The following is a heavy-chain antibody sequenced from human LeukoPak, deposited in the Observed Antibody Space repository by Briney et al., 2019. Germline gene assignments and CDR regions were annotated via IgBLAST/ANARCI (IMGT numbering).Heavy chain of an antibody. Sequence: GGSLRLSCAASGFTFSSYAMSWVRQAPGKGLEWVSAISGSGGSTYYADSVKGRFTISRDNSKNTLYLQMNSLRAEDTAVYYCAKDSTMIVVVIGPSDYWGQGTLVTVSS. J-gene: IGHJ4*02. CDR2: ISGSGGST. CDR1: GFTFSSYA. CDR3: AKDSTMIVVVIGPSDY. V-gene: IGHV3-23*01. D-gene: IGHD3-22*01.